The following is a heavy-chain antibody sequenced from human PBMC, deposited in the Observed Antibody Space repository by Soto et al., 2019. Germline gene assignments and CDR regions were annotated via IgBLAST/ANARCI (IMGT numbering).Heavy chain of an antibody. Sequence: PSETLSLTCTVSGGSITSSSYYWGWIRQPPGKGLKWIGGIYYSGRSYYNPSLKSRVTISVDTSKNQFSLTLNSVTAADAAVYYCARQRTTVVTQAYFDHWGQGTLVTVSS. CDR3: ARQRTTVVTQAYFDH. V-gene: IGHV4-39*01. J-gene: IGHJ4*02. CDR2: IYYSGRS. D-gene: IGHD4-17*01. CDR1: GGSITSSSYY.